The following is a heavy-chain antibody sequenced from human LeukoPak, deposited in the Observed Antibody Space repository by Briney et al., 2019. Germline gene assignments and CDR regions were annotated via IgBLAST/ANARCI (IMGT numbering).Heavy chain of an antibody. J-gene: IGHJ4*02. V-gene: IGHV1-2*02. CDR2: INPNSGGT. CDR1: GYTFTGYY. D-gene: IGHD2/OR15-2a*01. Sequence: ASVKVSCKASGYTFTGYYMHWVRQAPGQGLEWMGWINPNSGGTNYAQKFQGRVTMTRDTFISTAYMELSSLTSDDTAVYYCARDSIIRRAGSNFDYWDQGTLVTVSS. CDR3: ARDSIIRRAGSNFDY.